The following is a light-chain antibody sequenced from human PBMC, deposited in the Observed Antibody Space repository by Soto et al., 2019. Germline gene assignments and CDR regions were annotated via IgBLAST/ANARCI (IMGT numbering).Light chain of an antibody. Sequence: EIVWTQSPGTLSLSPGERATLSCRASQSVSSSYLAWYQQKPGQAPRLLIYGASSMATGIPDRFSGSGSGTDFTLTISRLEPEDFAVYYCQQYGSSSWTFGQGAKVDVK. J-gene: IGKJ1*01. CDR2: GAS. CDR1: QSVSSSY. V-gene: IGKV3-20*01. CDR3: QQYGSSSWT.